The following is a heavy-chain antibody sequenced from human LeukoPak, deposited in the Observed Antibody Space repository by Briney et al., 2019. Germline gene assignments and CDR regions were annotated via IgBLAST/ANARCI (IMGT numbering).Heavy chain of an antibody. CDR1: VFTFSIYG. V-gene: IGHV3-64D*06. CDR3: VKDRDSSGWGAFDI. Sequence: GGSLRLSCSAPVFTFSIYGMHWVRQAPGKGLEYVSAISSTGDSTYYADSVKGRFTISRDNSKNTLYLQMSSLRDEDTAVYYCVKDRDSSGWGAFDIWGQGKMVSVSS. J-gene: IGHJ3*02. CDR2: ISSTGDST. D-gene: IGHD6-19*01.